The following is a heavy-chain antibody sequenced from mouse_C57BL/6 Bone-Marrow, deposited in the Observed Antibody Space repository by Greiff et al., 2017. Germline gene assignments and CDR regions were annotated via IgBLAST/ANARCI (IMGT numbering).Heavy chain of an antibody. V-gene: IGHV5-4*01. CDR1: GFTFSSYA. CDR2: ISDGGSYT. D-gene: IGHD1-1*01. J-gene: IGHJ3*01. Sequence: EVQLVESGGGLVKPGGSLKLSCAASGFTFSSYAMSWVRQTPEKRLEWVATISDGGSYTYYPDNVKGRFTISRDNAKNNLYLQMSHLKSEDTAMYYWANFGSSPAYWGQGTLVTVSA. CDR3: ANFGSSPAY.